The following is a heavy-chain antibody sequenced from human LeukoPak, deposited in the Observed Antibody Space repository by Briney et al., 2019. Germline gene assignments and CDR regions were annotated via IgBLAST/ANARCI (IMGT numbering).Heavy chain of an antibody. Sequence: SETLSLTCTVSGVSISSSSYYWSWIRQPAGKGLEWIGRIYTSGSTNYNPSLKSRVTISVDKSKNQFSLKLSSVTAADTAVYYCASARYDILTGYAYYFDDWGQGTLVTVSS. D-gene: IGHD3-9*01. CDR2: IYTSGST. CDR3: ASARYDILTGYAYYFDD. CDR1: GVSISSSSYY. V-gene: IGHV4-61*02. J-gene: IGHJ4*02.